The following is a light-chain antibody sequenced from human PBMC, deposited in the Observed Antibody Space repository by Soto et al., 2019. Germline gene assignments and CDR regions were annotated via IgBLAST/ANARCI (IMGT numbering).Light chain of an antibody. J-gene: IGLJ1*01. CDR1: SSNIGSNT. V-gene: IGLV1-44*01. CDR3: AAWDDSLNGNYV. CDR2: SNN. Sequence: QSVLPHPPSACWTPGQRVTISCSGSSSNIGSNTVNWYQQLPGTAPKLLIYSNNQRPSGVPDRFSGSKSGTSASLAISGLQSEDEADYYCAAWDDSLNGNYVFGTGTKVTVL.